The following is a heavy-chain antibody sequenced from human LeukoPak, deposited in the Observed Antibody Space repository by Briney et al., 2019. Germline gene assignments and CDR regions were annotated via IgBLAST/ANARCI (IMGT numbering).Heavy chain of an antibody. Sequence: GGSLRLSCAASGFTFSSYWMHWVRQAPGKGLVWVSRINSDGSSTSYADSVKGRFTISRDNAKNTLYLQMNSLRAEGTAVYYCARDLKEYQLLVGIDPWGQGTLVTVSS. CDR1: GFTFSSYW. CDR2: INSDGSST. CDR3: ARDLKEYQLLVGIDP. D-gene: IGHD2-2*01. V-gene: IGHV3-74*01. J-gene: IGHJ5*02.